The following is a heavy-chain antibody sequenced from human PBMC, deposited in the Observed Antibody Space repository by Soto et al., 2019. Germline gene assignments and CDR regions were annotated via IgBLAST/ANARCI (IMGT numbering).Heavy chain of an antibody. V-gene: IGHV1-46*01. CDR2: INPSGGST. Sequence: QVQLVQSGAEVKKPGASVKVSCKASGYTFTSYYMHWVRQAPGQGLEWMGIINPSGGSTSYAQKFVGRVTVTMDTSTSTVYMELSSLSSEDTAVYSCARARDSSGSSYFDYWGQGPLVTVSS. J-gene: IGHJ4*02. D-gene: IGHD3-22*01. CDR3: ARARDSSGSSYFDY. CDR1: GYTFTSYY.